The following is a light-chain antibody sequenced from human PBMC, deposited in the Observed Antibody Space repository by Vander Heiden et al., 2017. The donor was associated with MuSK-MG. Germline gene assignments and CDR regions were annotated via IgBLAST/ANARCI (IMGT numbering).Light chain of an antibody. CDR2: GAS. J-gene: IGKJ5*01. CDR1: QSVSSN. Sequence: EIVMTHSPATLSVSPGERATLSCRASQSVSSNLAWYQQKPGQAPRLLIYGASTRFTGIPARFSGSGSGTEFTLTISSLQSEDFAVYYCQQDNNWPLTFGEGTLLEIK. CDR3: QQDNNWPLT. V-gene: IGKV3-15*01.